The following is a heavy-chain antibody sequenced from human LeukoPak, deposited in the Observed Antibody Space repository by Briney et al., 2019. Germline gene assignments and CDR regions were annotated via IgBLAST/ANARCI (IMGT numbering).Heavy chain of an antibody. CDR2: ISSSGSTK. J-gene: IGHJ5*02. CDR1: GFTFSDYY. CDR3: ARVGRFLSRFDP. Sequence: GGSLRLSCAASGFTFSDYYMSWIRQAPGKELEWVSYISSSGSTKYYADSVKGRFTTSRDNTKNSLYLQMNSLRAEDTAVYYCARVGRFLSRFDPWGQGTLVTVSS. D-gene: IGHD3-3*01. V-gene: IGHV3-11*04.